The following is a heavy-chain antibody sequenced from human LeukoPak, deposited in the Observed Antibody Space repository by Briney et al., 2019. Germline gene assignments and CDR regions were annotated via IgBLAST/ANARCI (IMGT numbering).Heavy chain of an antibody. D-gene: IGHD6-19*01. Sequence: SQTLSLTCAISGDSVSSNSAAWNWIRQSPSRGLEWLGRTYYRSKWYNDYAVSVKSRITINPDTSKNQFSLQLNSVTPEDTAVYFCARDSRRVSSGWLPPLGYRGQGILVTVSS. CDR2: TYYRSKWYN. J-gene: IGHJ4*02. CDR3: ARDSRRVSSGWLPPLGY. CDR1: GDSVSSNSAA. V-gene: IGHV6-1*01.